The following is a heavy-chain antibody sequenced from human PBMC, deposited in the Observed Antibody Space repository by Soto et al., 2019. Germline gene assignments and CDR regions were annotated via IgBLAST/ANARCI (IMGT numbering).Heavy chain of an antibody. CDR2: FDPEDGET. CDR3: ATSPPYGPTFDY. V-gene: IGHV1-24*01. CDR1: GYTLTELS. J-gene: IGHJ4*02. D-gene: IGHD4-17*01. Sequence: ASVKVSCKVSGYTLTELSMHWVRQAPGKGLEWMGGFDPEDGETIYAQKFQGRVTMTEDTSTDTAYMELSSLRSEDTAVYYCATSPPYGPTFDYWGQGTLVTVSS.